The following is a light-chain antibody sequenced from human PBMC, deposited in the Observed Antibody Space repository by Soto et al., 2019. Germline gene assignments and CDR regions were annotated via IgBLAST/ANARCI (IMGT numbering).Light chain of an antibody. V-gene: IGLV2-14*03. CDR1: SSDIGSYNY. J-gene: IGLJ1*01. Sequence: QSALTQPASVSGSPGQSITISCTRTSSDIGSYNYVSWYQQLPGKVPKLIIYDVSNRPSGVSDRFSASKSGNAASLTISGLQAEDEADYYCSSYTSTSTLYVFGTGTKLTVL. CDR2: DVS. CDR3: SSYTSTSTLYV.